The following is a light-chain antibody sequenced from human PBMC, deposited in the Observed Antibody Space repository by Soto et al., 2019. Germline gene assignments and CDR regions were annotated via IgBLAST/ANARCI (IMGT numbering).Light chain of an antibody. J-gene: IGKJ1*01. CDR1: QSVSSN. CDR3: QEYNNWPQT. CDR2: GAS. V-gene: IGKV3-15*01. Sequence: EIVMTQSPATLSVSPGERATLSCRASQSVSSNLAWYQQKPGQAPRLLIYGASTRATGIPARFSGSGSGTEFTLNNRSLQSEDFGFYYGQEYNNWPQTFGQGTKVEIK.